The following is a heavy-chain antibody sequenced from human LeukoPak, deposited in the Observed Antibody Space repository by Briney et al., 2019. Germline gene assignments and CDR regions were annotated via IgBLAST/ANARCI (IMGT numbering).Heavy chain of an antibody. CDR3: ARVQKGRYDFWSGYFRTDDYYYYYYMDV. V-gene: IGHV4-34*01. Sequence: SETLSLTCAVYGGSFSGYYWSWIRQPPGKGLEWIGEINHSGSTNYNPSLKSRVTISVDTSKNQFSLKLSSVTAADTAVYYCARVQKGRYDFWSGYFRTDDYYYYYYMDVWGKGTTVTVSS. CDR1: GGSFSGYY. CDR2: INHSGST. J-gene: IGHJ6*03. D-gene: IGHD3-3*01.